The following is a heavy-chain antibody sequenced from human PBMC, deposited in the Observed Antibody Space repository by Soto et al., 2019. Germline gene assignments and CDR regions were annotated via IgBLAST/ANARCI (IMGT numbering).Heavy chain of an antibody. CDR1: GGTSTIYT. CDR2: IVPTLRIT. V-gene: IGHV1-69*02. D-gene: IGHD3-10*01. J-gene: IGHJ4*02. Sequence: QVQLVQSGAEVKRPGSSLKVSCETSGGTSTIYTITWVRQAPGQGLQWMGRIVPTLRITNYAQKFQGGLTITADASTGTGHMALTSLTSEDAAVYYCTRQKVGAGRVGVHYWGQGTVVSVSS. CDR3: TRQKVGAGRVGVHY.